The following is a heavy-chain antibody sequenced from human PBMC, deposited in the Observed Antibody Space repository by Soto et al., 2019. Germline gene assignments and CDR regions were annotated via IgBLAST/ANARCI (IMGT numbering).Heavy chain of an antibody. CDR1: GGSISSGGYY. Sequence: QVQLQESGPGLVKPSQTLSLTCTVSGGSISSGGYYWSWIRQHPGKGLEWIGYIYYSGSTYYNPSLKSRVTISVDTSKNQFSLKLSSVTAADTAVYYCARDPCGGGSCPDPSFDYWGQGTLVTVSS. CDR2: IYYSGST. D-gene: IGHD2-15*01. J-gene: IGHJ4*02. V-gene: IGHV4-31*03. CDR3: ARDPCGGGSCPDPSFDY.